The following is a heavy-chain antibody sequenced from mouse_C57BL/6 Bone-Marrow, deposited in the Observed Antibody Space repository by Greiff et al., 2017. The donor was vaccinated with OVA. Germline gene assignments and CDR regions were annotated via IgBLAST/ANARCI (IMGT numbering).Heavy chain of an antibody. CDR3: TRREYYYGSSYFDY. CDR1: GFTFSDAW. CDR2: IRNKANNHAT. Sequence: EVKVEESGGGLVQPGGSMKLSCAASGFTFSDAWMDWVRQSPEKGLEWVAEIRNKANNHATYYAESVKGRFTISRDDSKSSVYLQMNSLRAEDTGIYYCTRREYYYGSSYFDYWGQGTTLTVSS. J-gene: IGHJ2*01. V-gene: IGHV6-6*01. D-gene: IGHD1-1*01.